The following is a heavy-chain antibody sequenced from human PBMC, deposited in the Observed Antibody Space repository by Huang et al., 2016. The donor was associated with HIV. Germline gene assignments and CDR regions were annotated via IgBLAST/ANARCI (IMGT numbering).Heavy chain of an antibody. J-gene: IGHJ4*02. D-gene: IGHD2-21*02. Sequence: QEQLVESGGGVVQPGGSLRLSCATSGFNFSHYGMHWVRQAPGKGLEWVAFIRFDGGNKHYADSAKGRFTISRDNSKKMLFLEMNSLRGDDTAFYYCATDLGGYSFDYWGQGALVSVSS. CDR3: ATDLGGYSFDY. CDR1: GFNFSHYG. V-gene: IGHV3-30*02. CDR2: IRFDGGNK.